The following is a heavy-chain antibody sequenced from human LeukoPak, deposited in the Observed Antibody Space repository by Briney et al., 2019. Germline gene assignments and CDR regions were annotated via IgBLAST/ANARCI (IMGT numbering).Heavy chain of an antibody. D-gene: IGHD3-10*02. J-gene: IGHJ6*03. Sequence: GGSLRLSCAASGFTFSSYEMNWVRQARGKGREWVSDISSSCSSIYYADSVKGRFTISRDNAKNSLYLQMHSLRAQDPAVYYCAALGITMIGGVWGKGSTVTISS. CDR3: AALGITMIGGV. V-gene: IGHV3-48*03. CDR2: ISSSCSSI. CDR1: GFTFSSYE.